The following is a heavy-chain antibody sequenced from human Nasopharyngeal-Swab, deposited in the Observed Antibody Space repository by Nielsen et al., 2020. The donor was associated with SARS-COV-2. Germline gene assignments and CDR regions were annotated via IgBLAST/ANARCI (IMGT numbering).Heavy chain of an antibody. CDR3: AKDPDGDYGGNWFDP. J-gene: IGHJ5*02. V-gene: IGHV3-23*01. D-gene: IGHD4-17*01. CDR2: ISGSGGST. Sequence: GGSLRLSCAASGFTFSSYAMSWVRQAPGKGLEWVSAISGSGGSTYYADSVKGLFTISRDNSKNTLYLQMNSLRAEDTAVYYCAKDPDGDYGGNWFDPWGQGTLVTVSS. CDR1: GFTFSSYA.